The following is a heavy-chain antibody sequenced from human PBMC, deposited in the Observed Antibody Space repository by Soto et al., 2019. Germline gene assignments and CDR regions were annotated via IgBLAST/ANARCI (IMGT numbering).Heavy chain of an antibody. Sequence: QITLKESGPTLVKPTQTLTLTCNFSGFSRSTSGVGVGWIRQPPGKALEWLALIYWDDDKRYGPSLQRRLTITKDTSKNQVVLTMTNMDREDTATYYCVHIRYGAGLFDYWGQGTLVTVSS. CDR1: GFSRSTSGVG. CDR2: IYWDDDK. V-gene: IGHV2-5*05. D-gene: IGHD3-10*01. CDR3: VHIRYGAGLFDY. J-gene: IGHJ4*02.